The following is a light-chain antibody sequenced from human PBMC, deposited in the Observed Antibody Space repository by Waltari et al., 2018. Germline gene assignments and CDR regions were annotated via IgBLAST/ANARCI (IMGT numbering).Light chain of an antibody. Sequence: EMLLRQYPCTLSLSPWDRAALSCWTSQSVGGTLAWYQQKPGQAPRLLIYGASSRATGIPDRFSGSGSVTEFSLTISRLEPVDFAVYYCQHYVRLPATFGQGTKVEIK. V-gene: IGKV3-20*01. CDR3: QHYVRLPAT. CDR2: GAS. J-gene: IGKJ1*01. CDR1: QSVGGT.